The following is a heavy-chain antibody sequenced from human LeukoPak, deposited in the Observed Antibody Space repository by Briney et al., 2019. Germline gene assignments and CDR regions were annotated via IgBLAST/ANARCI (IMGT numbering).Heavy chain of an antibody. CDR1: GFTFSSYW. D-gene: IGHD2-21*02. Sequence: PGGSLRLSCAASGFTFSSYWMHWVRQAPGKGLVWVSRISTDGRSTSYADSVKGRFSMSRDNVKNTMYLQMNSLGADDTAVYFCARATYCGSDCYKGFDYWGQGTLVTVSS. CDR2: ISTDGRST. V-gene: IGHV3-74*01. CDR3: ARATYCGSDCYKGFDY. J-gene: IGHJ4*02.